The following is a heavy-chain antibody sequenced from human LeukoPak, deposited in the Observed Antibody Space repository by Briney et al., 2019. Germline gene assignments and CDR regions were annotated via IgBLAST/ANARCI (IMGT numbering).Heavy chain of an antibody. Sequence: GGSLRLSCAASGFTFNDYAMHWVRRAPGKGLEWVSGISWKSGSIGYADSVNGRFTISRDNTINSLYLQMNSLRTEDTALYYCVKALYSSSWYNLFDYWGQGTLVSVSS. CDR1: GFTFNDYA. CDR2: ISWKSGSI. D-gene: IGHD6-13*01. V-gene: IGHV3-9*01. J-gene: IGHJ4*02. CDR3: VKALYSSSWYNLFDY.